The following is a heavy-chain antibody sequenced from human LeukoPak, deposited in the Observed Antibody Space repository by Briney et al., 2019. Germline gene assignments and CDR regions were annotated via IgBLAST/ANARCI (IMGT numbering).Heavy chain of an antibody. D-gene: IGHD2-2*01. Sequence: GGSLRLSCAASGFTFSSYGMHWVRQAPGKGLEWVAFIRYDGNNKYYADSVKGRFTISRDNSKNTLYLQMNSLRVEDTATYYCARDPSTLLPTDDSWGQGTLVAVSS. CDR1: GFTFSSYG. CDR3: ARDPSTLLPTDDS. CDR2: IRYDGNNK. V-gene: IGHV3-30*02. J-gene: IGHJ4*02.